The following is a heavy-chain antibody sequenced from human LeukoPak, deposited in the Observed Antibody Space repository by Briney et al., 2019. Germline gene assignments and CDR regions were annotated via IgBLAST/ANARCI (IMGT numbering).Heavy chain of an antibody. D-gene: IGHD3-22*01. CDR3: ARHHHSSGYYYGTGRPIRWFDP. CDR2: IFHIGST. CDR1: GYSISSGYY. Sequence: SETLSLTCTVSGYSISSGYYWVWIRQPPGKGLEWIGSIFHIGSTYYNPSLKSRVTISVDTSKNQFSLMLRSVTAADTAVYYCARHHHSSGYYYGTGRPIRWFDPWGQGTLVTVSS. J-gene: IGHJ5*02. V-gene: IGHV4-38-2*02.